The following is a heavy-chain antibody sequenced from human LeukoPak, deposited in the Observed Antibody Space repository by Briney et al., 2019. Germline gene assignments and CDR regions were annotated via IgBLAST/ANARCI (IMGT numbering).Heavy chain of an antibody. CDR3: ATQIRETRAFDY. CDR2: IYTSGST. J-gene: IGHJ4*02. Sequence: SETLSLTCAVSGGSISSGSYYWSWIRQPAGKGLEWIGRIYTSGSTNYNPSLKSRVTISVDTSKNQFSLKLSSVTAADTAVYYCATQIRETRAFDYWGQGTLVTVSS. V-gene: IGHV4-61*02. D-gene: IGHD1-26*01. CDR1: GGSISSGSYY.